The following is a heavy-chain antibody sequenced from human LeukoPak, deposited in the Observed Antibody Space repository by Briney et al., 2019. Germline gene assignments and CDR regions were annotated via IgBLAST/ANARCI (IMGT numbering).Heavy chain of an antibody. V-gene: IGHV4-59*08. D-gene: IGHD2/OR15-2a*01. Sequence: KSSETLSLTCTVSGGSITGYYWSWIRQPPGKGLEWVGYIFSSGSTNYNPSLTSRVTISLDTSKSQFSLKLISVTASDTAVYYCARLTKFLTTYYPTPWGQGTLVTVSS. CDR2: IFSSGST. CDR1: GGSITGYY. J-gene: IGHJ5*02. CDR3: ARLTKFLTTYYPTP.